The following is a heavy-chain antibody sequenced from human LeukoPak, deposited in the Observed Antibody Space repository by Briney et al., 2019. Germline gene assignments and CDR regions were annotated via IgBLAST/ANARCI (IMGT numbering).Heavy chain of an antibody. CDR3: AREVEMATIWLYYFDY. D-gene: IGHD5-24*01. CDR1: GYTFTSYG. CDR2: ISAYNGNT. Sequence: ASVKVSCKASGYTFTSYGISWVRQAPGQGLEWMGWISAYNGNTNYAQKLKGRVTMTTDTSTSTAYMELRSLRSDDTAVYYCAREVEMATIWLYYFDYWGQGTLVTVSS. V-gene: IGHV1-18*01. J-gene: IGHJ4*02.